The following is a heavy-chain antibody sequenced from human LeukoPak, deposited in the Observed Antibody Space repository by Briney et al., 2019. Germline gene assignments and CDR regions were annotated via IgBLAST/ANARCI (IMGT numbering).Heavy chain of an antibody. CDR3: ARDAPGYCSGGSCDPYYYDY. Sequence: GGSLRLSCAASGFTFSSYEMNWVRQAPGKGLEGVAYLSSSGSTIYYADSVKGRFTISRDNAKNSLYLQMNSLRAEDTAVYYCARDAPGYCSGGSCDPYYYDYWGQGTLVTVSS. CDR1: GFTFSSYE. CDR2: LSSSGSTI. D-gene: IGHD2-15*01. V-gene: IGHV3-48*03. J-gene: IGHJ4*02.